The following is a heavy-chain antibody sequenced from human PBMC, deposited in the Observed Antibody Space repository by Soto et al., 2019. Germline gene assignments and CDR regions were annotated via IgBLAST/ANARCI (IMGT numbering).Heavy chain of an antibody. J-gene: IGHJ5*02. CDR2: IHHPGGT. D-gene: IGHD3-16*01. V-gene: IGHV4-38-2*01. CDR3: ARVGPEWKRVNCIRGEGVEP. Sequence: SETLSLTCAVSGYSITSGYYWGWIRQPPGKGLEWMGTIHHPGGTYYNPSLKSRVSMSIDTSKNQFSLRLSSVTAADTAGHDCARVGPEWKRVNCIRGEGVEPWGQGTPVTVPP. CDR1: GYSITSGYY.